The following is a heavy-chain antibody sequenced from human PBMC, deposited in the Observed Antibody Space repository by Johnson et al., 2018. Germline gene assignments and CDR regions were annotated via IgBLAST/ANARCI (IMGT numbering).Heavy chain of an antibody. CDR1: GFTFSSYG. D-gene: IGHD6-13*01. CDR3: ARDIALGVAAAAWI. CDR2: IWYDGSNK. Sequence: VQLLESGGGVVQPGRSLRLSCAASGFTFSSYGMHWVRQAPGKGLEWVAVIWYDGSNKYYADSVKGRFTISRDNSKNTLYLQMNSLRAEDTAVYYCARDIALGVAAAAWIWGQGTMVTVSS. V-gene: IGHV3-33*01. J-gene: IGHJ3*02.